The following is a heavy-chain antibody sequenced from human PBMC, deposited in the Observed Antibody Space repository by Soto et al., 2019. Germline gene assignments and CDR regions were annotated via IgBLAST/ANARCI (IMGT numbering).Heavy chain of an antibody. CDR2: IWYDGSNK. V-gene: IGHV3-33*01. D-gene: IGHD6-19*01. CDR3: AREFGSGWVGYYYYGMDV. Sequence: GGSLRLSCAASGFTFSSYGMHWVRQAPGKGLEWVAVIWYDGSNKYYADSMKGRFTISRDNSKNTLYLQMNSLRAEDTAVYYCAREFGSGWVGYYYYGMDVWGQGTTVTVSS. CDR1: GFTFSSYG. J-gene: IGHJ6*02.